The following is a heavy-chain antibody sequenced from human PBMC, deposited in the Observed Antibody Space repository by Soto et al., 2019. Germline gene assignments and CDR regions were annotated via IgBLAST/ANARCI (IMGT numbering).Heavy chain of an antibody. V-gene: IGHV4-4*02. CDR2: IYHTGVT. CDR3: ASGYFYAGVWKQGPFDS. Sequence: QVQLQESGPGLVKPSGTLSLTCAVSGDSISSNNWWSWVRQSPIKGLEWIGEIYHTGVTNYNPSLKSRVTMSIDKSNNQFSLKLSSMTAADTATYYCASGYFYAGVWKQGPFDSWGQGTLVTVSS. J-gene: IGHJ4*02. D-gene: IGHD3-22*01. CDR1: GDSISSNNW.